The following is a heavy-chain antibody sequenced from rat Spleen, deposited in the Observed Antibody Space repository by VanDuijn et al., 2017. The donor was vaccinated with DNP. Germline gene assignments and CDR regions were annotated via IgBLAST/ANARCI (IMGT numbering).Heavy chain of an antibody. CDR1: GFSFSYYY. CDR2: INYDGSSI. J-gene: IGHJ2*01. Sequence: EVQLVESGGGLVQPGRSLKLSCAASGFSFSYYYMAWVRQGPKKGLEWVASINYDGSSIYYGDSVKGRFTMSRDNAKSTLYLQMNSLRSEDTATYYCASHTYYGYNFFVYWGQGVMVTVSS. D-gene: IGHD1-9*01. V-gene: IGHV5-22*01. CDR3: ASHTYYGYNFFVY.